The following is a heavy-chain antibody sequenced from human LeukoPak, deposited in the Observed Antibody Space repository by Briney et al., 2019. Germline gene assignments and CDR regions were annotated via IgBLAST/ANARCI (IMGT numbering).Heavy chain of an antibody. V-gene: IGHV4-61*02. D-gene: IGHD5-18*01. CDR1: AVSITSGTYY. CDR2: IYSTGRV. J-gene: IGHJ4*02. CDR3: ARASETAMVTL. Sequence: SETLSLTCTVSAVSITSGTYYWTWIRQPAGKGLEWIGRIYSTGRVNYNPSLKSRVTMLLDTSKNHISLKLTSVTAVDTAIYFCARASETAMVTLWGQGTLVTVSS.